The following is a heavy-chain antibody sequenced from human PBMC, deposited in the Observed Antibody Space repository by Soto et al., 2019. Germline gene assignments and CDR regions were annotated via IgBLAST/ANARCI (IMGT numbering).Heavy chain of an antibody. CDR1: GFTFTSSA. J-gene: IGHJ4*02. D-gene: IGHD3-22*01. V-gene: IGHV1-58*01. CDR2: IVVGSGNT. CDR3: AAGLYYDSSGYRVDY. Sequence: QMQLVQSGPEVKKPGTSVKVSCKASGFTFTSSAVQWVRQARGQRLGWIGGIVVGSGNTNYAQKFQERVKITMDMSTSPAYMELSSLRAEDTAVYYCAAGLYYDSSGYRVDYWGQGTLVTVAS.